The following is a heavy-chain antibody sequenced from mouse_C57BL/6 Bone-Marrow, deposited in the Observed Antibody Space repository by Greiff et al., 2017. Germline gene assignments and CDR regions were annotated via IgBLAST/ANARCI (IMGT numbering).Heavy chain of an antibody. CDR3: TTLTPYCYSSSPFDY. CDR1: GFTINDYY. V-gene: IGHV14-1*01. Sequence: VQLQQSGAELVRPWASVKLSCTASGFTINDYYMHWVKQRPEQGLGWIGPIDPEDGDTEYAPKFQGKATMTADTSSNTVYLQLSSLTSEDTAVYYCTTLTPYCYSSSPFDYWGQGTTLTVSS. D-gene: IGHD1-2*01. CDR2: IDPEDGDT. J-gene: IGHJ2*01.